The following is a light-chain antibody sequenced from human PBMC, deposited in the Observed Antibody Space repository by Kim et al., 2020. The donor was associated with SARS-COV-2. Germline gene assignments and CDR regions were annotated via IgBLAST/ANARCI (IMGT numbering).Light chain of an antibody. Sequence: QPVLTQSPSASASLGASVKLTCTLSSGHSSYAIAWHQQQPEKGPRYLMKLNSDGSHSKGDGIPDRFSGSSSGAERYLTISSLQSADEADYYCQTWGTDTDVVFGGGTQLTVL. J-gene: IGLJ2*01. CDR3: QTWGTDTDVV. CDR2: LNSDGSH. CDR1: SGHSSYA. V-gene: IGLV4-69*01.